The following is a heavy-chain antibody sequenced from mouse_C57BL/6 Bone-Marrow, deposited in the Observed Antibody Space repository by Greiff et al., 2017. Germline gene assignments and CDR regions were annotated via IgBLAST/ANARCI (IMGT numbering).Heavy chain of an antibody. V-gene: IGHV5-6*01. Sequence: EVNVVESGGDLVKPGGSLKLSCAASGFTFSSYGMSWVRQTPDKRLEWVATISSGGSYTYYPDSVKGRFTISRDNAKNTLYLQMSSLKSEDTAMYYCARHTMISSSYWYFDVWGTGTTVTVSS. J-gene: IGHJ1*03. D-gene: IGHD2-4*01. CDR3: ARHTMISSSYWYFDV. CDR1: GFTFSSYG. CDR2: ISSGGSYT.